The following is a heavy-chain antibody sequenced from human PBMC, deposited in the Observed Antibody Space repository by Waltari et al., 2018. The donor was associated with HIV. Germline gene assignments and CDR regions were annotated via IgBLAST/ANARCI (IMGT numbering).Heavy chain of an antibody. CDR3: ARRRCTSTNCFFDY. Sequence: EVNLVESGGGLVQPGGSLSLSCAASGFPFGNYWMSWVRQAQGKGLGGEANKKQDGREMYHLESVKGRFTISLNNAKNSVLLQMNSRRGEDTAVYYCARRRCTSTNCFFDYWGQGTLVTVS. CDR1: GFPFGNYW. V-gene: IGHV3-7*01. D-gene: IGHD2-2*01. J-gene: IGHJ4*02. CDR2: KKQDGREM.